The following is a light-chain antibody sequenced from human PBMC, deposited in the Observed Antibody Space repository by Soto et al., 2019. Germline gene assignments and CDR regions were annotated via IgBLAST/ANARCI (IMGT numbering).Light chain of an antibody. Sequence: EIVMTQSPATLSVSPGERATLSCRASQSVSNNFAWYQQKPGQAPRLLIYGASTRAAGIPARFSGSGSGTEFTLTISSLQSEDSAVYYCQQYNNWPPWTLGQGTKVDIK. CDR3: QQYNNWPPWT. CDR1: QSVSNN. V-gene: IGKV3D-15*01. J-gene: IGKJ1*01. CDR2: GAS.